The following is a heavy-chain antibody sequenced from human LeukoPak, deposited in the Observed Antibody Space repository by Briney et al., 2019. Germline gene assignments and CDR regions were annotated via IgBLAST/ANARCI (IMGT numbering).Heavy chain of an antibody. CDR1: GFTFNRYN. Sequence: PGGSLRLSCAASGFTFNRYNMNWVRRAPGKGLEWVSSISSSSSYIYYADSVKGRFTISRDNAKNSLYLQMNSLRAEDTAVYYCARVYYVSNRLDYWGQGTLVTVSS. V-gene: IGHV3-21*01. CDR3: ARVYYVSNRLDY. J-gene: IGHJ4*02. D-gene: IGHD3-10*02. CDR2: ISSSSSYI.